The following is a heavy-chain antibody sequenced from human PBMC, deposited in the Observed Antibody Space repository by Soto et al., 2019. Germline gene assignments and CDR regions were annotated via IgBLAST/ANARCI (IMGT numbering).Heavy chain of an antibody. D-gene: IGHD6-13*01. CDR3: SRGRLQQQLLLHY. Sequence: QVQLVQSGAEVKKPGASVKVSCKASGYTFTSYDINWVRQAPGQGLEWMGWMNPNSGNTGYAQKFQGRVTMTRNTSISTAYMDLRSLRPEDKAVYDCSRGRLQQQLLLHYWGQGTLVTVSS. CDR1: GYTFTSYD. J-gene: IGHJ4*02. CDR2: MNPNSGNT. V-gene: IGHV1-8*01.